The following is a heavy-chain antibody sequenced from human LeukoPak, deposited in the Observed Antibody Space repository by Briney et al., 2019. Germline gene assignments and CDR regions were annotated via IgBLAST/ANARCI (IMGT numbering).Heavy chain of an antibody. V-gene: IGHV3-23*01. Sequence: PGGSLRLSCVVSGFTFSSYWMSWVRQAPGKGLEWVSSIFPSGGEIHYADSVRGRFTISRDNSKSTLSLQMNSLRAEDTAIYYCATYRQVLLPFESWGQGTLVTVSS. CDR2: IFPSGGEI. CDR3: ATYRQVLLPFES. CDR1: GFTFSSYW. D-gene: IGHD2-8*02. J-gene: IGHJ4*02.